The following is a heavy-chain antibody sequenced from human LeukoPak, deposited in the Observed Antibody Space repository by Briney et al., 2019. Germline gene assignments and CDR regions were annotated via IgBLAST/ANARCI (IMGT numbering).Heavy chain of an antibody. CDR2: INPNSGGT. CDR1: GYTFTGYY. V-gene: IGHV1-2*02. CDR3: ARERTRDLVRGVMRRVGYYLDY. Sequence: ASVKVSCKASGYTFTGYYMHWVRQAPGQGLEWMGWINPNSGGTNYAQKFQGRVTTTRDTSISTAYMELSRLRSDDTAVYYCARERTRDLVRGVMRRVGYYLDYWGQGTLVTVSS. D-gene: IGHD3-10*01. J-gene: IGHJ4*02.